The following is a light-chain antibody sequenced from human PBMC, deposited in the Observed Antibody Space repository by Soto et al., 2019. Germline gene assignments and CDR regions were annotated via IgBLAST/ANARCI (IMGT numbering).Light chain of an antibody. CDR2: DNN. CDR3: GTWDTSLSAVV. V-gene: IGLV1-51*01. CDR1: SSNIGNNY. J-gene: IGLJ2*01. Sequence: QSVLTQPPSVSAAPGQKVTISCSGSSSNIGNNYVSWYQQLPGTAPKLLIYDNNQRPSGIPDRFSASKSDTSATLGITGLQTGDEADYYCGTWDTSLSAVVFGGGTKLTVL.